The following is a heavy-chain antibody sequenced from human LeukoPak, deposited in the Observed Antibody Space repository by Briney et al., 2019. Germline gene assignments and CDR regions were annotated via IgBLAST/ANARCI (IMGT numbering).Heavy chain of an antibody. CDR1: GYTFTGYY. V-gene: IGHV1-2*02. CDR3: ARGHGDYVYGYYYYYMDV. D-gene: IGHD4-17*01. CDR2: INPNSGGT. Sequence: ASVKVSCKASGYTFTGYYMHWVRQAPGQGLEWMGWINPNSGGTNYAQKFQGRVTMTRNTSISTAYMELSSLRSEDTAVYYCARGHGDYVYGYYYYYMDVWGKGTTVTISS. J-gene: IGHJ6*03.